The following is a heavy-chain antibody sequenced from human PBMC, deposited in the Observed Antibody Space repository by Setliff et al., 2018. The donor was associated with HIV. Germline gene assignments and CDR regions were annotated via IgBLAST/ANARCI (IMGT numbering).Heavy chain of an antibody. Sequence: PGESLKLSCKDSGDKFPNYYLGGVRQMPGKGLEWIGVIYPSDSDTRISLSFRGQVTISADKSISTAYLQPNSLRASDTAIYYCTKGGGLNFRWHDWFVKIWGQGTPVTVSS. CDR1: GDKFPNYY. V-gene: IGHV5-51*01. CDR3: TKGGGLNFRWHDWFVKI. CDR2: IYPSDSDT. D-gene: IGHD3-9*01. J-gene: IGHJ4*03.